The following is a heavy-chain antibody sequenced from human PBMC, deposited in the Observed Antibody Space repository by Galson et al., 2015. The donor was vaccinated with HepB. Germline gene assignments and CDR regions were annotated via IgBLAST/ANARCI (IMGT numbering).Heavy chain of an antibody. J-gene: IGHJ4*02. D-gene: IGHD3-10*01. CDR2: VSGYDGSA. Sequence: SVKVSCKVSGYGFNKYGLSWVRQAPGQGLEWMGWVSGYDGSANYAPKFQGRVTMTTEKSTGTAYMELSSLRSEDTALYYCARAPGISFGELLQPLNYWGQGTLVTVSS. V-gene: IGHV1-18*01. CDR3: ARAPGISFGELLQPLNY. CDR1: GYGFNKYG.